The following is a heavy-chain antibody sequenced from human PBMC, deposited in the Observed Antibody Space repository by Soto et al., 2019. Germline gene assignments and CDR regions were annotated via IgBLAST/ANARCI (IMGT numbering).Heavy chain of an antibody. Sequence: VSGKVSCQASGYTFTSYVIYWLRQATGQGLEWMGWMNPNTGNSGYAQKFQGRVTMTSDTSISTAHMELSSLRSEDTTVYYCARRAETNGWNGFGADKYYFDFWGQGTLVTVSS. J-gene: IGHJ4*02. D-gene: IGHD1-1*01. V-gene: IGHV1-8*01. CDR3: ARRAETNGWNGFGADKYYFDF. CDR1: GYTFTSYV. CDR2: MNPNTGNS.